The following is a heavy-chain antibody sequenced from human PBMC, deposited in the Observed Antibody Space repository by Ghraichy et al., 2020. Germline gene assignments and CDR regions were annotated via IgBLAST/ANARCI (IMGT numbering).Heavy chain of an antibody. CDR2: VNHGGNT. D-gene: IGHD6-19*01. CDR1: GGSFSDFY. J-gene: IGHJ4*02. V-gene: IGHV4-34*01. CDR3: AREGGAQWLPTYYFDS. Sequence: SETLSLTCAVYGGSFSDFYWTWIRQPPGKGLEWIGEVNHGGNTNYNPSLKSRVTISVDTSKNQFSLKLTSLTAADTAVYYCAREGGAQWLPTYYFDSWGQGSLVSVSS.